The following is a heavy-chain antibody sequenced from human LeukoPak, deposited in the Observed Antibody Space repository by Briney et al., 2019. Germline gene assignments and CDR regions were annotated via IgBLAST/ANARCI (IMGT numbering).Heavy chain of an antibody. D-gene: IGHD1-1*01. J-gene: IGHJ4*02. CDR3: ARGQEFDDGVFDS. CDR1: GFSLSRFA. V-gene: IGHV3-23*01. Sequence: PGGSLRLSCAASGFSLSRFAMTWVRQAPGKGLAWVSTIRSNGATASNADSVKGRFTISRDNSKNTVYLQVNSLRVEDTAIYYCARGQEFDDGVFDSWGQGTLVTVYS. CDR2: IRSNGATA.